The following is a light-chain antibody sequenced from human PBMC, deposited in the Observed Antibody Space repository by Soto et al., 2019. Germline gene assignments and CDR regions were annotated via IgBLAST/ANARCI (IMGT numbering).Light chain of an antibody. J-gene: IGKJ1*01. V-gene: IGKV1-5*01. Sequence: DIQMTQSPSTLSASVGDRVTITCRARQSINIWLAWYQQKPGKAPKLLIYDASILDSGVPSRFSGSGSGTEFTLTISSLQPDVFETYYCQQYNSYRTFGQGNKVEIK. CDR1: QSINIW. CDR3: QQYNSYRT. CDR2: DAS.